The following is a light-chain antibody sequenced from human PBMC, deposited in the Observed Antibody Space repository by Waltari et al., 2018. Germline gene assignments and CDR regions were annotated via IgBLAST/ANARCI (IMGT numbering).Light chain of an antibody. CDR3: QQYGRSQGYT. Sequence: ESVLTQSPGTLSLSPGERATLSCRASQSVSSSYLAWYQQKPGQAPRLPIYGTSSRATGMPGRVSGSRSGTDFALTISRLEPEDFAVYDCQQYGRSQGYTFGQGTKLEIK. CDR1: QSVSSSY. J-gene: IGKJ2*01. CDR2: GTS. V-gene: IGKV3-20*01.